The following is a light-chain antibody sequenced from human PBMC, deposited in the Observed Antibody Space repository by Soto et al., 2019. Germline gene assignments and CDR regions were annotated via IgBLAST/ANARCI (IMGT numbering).Light chain of an antibody. CDR3: QQRTDWPPVYT. Sequence: PGDRATLSCRPSQSVSSSLAWYQQKPGQPPRLLIYDVSNRAAGIPARFSGSGSGTDFTLTISSLEPEDFAVYYCQQRTDWPPVYTFGQGTKLEIK. CDR1: QSVSSS. V-gene: IGKV3-11*01. J-gene: IGKJ2*01. CDR2: DVS.